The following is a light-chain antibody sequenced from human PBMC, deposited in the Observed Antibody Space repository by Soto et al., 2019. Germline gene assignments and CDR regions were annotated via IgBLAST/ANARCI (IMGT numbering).Light chain of an antibody. Sequence: QSVLTQPPSASASLGASVTLTCTLSSGYSNYKVDWYQQRPGKGPRFVMRVGTGGIVGSKGDGIPDRFSVLGSGLNRYLTIKNIQEEDESDYHCGADHGSGNNFVLVFGGGIKLTVL. CDR1: SGYSNYK. J-gene: IGLJ2*01. CDR3: GADHGSGNNFVLV. CDR2: VGTGGIVG. V-gene: IGLV9-49*01.